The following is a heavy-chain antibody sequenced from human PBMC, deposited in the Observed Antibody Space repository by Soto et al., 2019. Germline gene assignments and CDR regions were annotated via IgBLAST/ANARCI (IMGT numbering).Heavy chain of an antibody. V-gene: IGHV1-3*01. Sequence: GASVKVSCKASGYTFTSYVMHWVRQALGQRLEWMGWINAGNGNTKYSQKFQGRVTITRDTSASTAYMELSSLRSEDTAVYYCARSPIVGATTYAFDIWGQGTMVTVSS. CDR3: ARSPIVGATTYAFDI. CDR1: GYTFTSYV. J-gene: IGHJ3*02. D-gene: IGHD1-26*01. CDR2: INAGNGNT.